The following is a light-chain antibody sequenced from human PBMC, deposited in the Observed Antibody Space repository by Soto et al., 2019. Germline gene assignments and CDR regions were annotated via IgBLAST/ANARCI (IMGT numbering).Light chain of an antibody. V-gene: IGLV2-14*01. J-gene: IGLJ2*01. CDR2: EVA. Sequence: QSALTQPASVSGSPGQSITISCTGTSSDVGAYNYVSWYQHHPGKAPKLIIYEVANRPSGVSNRFSGSKSGNTASLTISGLQAEDEADYYCSSSTDSNTVLFGGGTKLTVL. CDR1: SSDVGAYNY. CDR3: SSSTDSNTVL.